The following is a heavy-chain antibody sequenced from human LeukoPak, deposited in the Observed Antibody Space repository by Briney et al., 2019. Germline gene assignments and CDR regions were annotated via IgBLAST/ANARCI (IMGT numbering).Heavy chain of an antibody. D-gene: IGHD3-16*02. V-gene: IGHV1-46*01. CDR3: ARISVWGSYRFDY. CDR1: GYTFTSYY. CDR2: INPSGGST. Sequence: ASVKVSCKASGYTFTSYYMHWVRQAPGQGLEWMGIINPSGGSTSYAQKFQGRVTMTRDTSISTAYMELSRLRSDDTAVYYCARISVWGSYRFDYWGQGTLVTVSS. J-gene: IGHJ4*02.